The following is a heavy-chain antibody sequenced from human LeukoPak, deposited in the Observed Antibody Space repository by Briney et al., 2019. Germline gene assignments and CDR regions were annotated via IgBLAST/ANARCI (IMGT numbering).Heavy chain of an antibody. V-gene: IGHV3-23*01. CDR2: IGYSAGDT. J-gene: IGHJ4*02. D-gene: IGHD4-17*01. CDR1: GFTVSSYA. Sequence: GRSLRLSCAASGFTVSSYAMTWVRQAPGKGLEWVSAIGYSAGDTNYADSVKGRFTISSDYSMNTLYLQITSLRADDTALYYCAKDDDGHHHGVDHWGQGTLVTVSS. CDR3: AKDDDGHHHGVDH.